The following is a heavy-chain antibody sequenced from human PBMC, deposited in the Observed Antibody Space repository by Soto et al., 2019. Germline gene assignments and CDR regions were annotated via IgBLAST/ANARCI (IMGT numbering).Heavy chain of an antibody. CDR3: ARQGRRDIVVVPAAYAFDI. Sequence: SETLSLTCTVSGGSISSYYWSWIRQPPGKGLEWIGYIYYSGSTNYNPSLKSRVTISVDTSKNQFSLKLSSVTAADTAVYYCARQGRRDIVVVPAAYAFDIWGQGTMVTVSS. V-gene: IGHV4-59*08. D-gene: IGHD2-2*01. J-gene: IGHJ3*02. CDR1: GGSISSYY. CDR2: IYYSGST.